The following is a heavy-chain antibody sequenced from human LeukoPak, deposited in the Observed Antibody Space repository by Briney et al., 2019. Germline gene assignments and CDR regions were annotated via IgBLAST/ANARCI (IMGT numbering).Heavy chain of an antibody. CDR1: GGSISSYY. CDR3: ASSMVRGVRSYYYYGTDV. Sequence: PSETLSLTCTVSGGSISSYYWSWIRQPAGKGLEWIGRIYTSGSTNYNPSLKSRVTMSVDTSKNQFSLKLSSVTAADTAVYYCASSMVRGVRSYYYYGTDVWGQGTTVTVSS. CDR2: IYTSGST. D-gene: IGHD3-10*01. J-gene: IGHJ6*02. V-gene: IGHV4-4*07.